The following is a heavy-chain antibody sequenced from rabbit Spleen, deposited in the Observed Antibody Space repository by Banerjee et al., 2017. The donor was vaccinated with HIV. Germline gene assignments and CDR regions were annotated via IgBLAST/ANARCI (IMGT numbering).Heavy chain of an antibody. CDR3: ARGYGFAMSRLDL. CDR1: GIDFTNYY. J-gene: IGHJ3*01. Sequence: QEQLTETGGGLVQPGGSLTLSCKASGIDFTNYYITWVRQAPGKGLEWIGIIYAARGTTDYASWVNGRFTISKTSSTTVTLQMTSLTAADTATYFCARGYGFAMSRLDLWGPGTLVTVS. CDR2: IYAARGTT. V-gene: IGHV1S45*01. D-gene: IGHD6-1*01.